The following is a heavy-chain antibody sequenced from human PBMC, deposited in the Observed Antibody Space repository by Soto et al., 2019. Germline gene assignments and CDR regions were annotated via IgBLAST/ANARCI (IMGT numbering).Heavy chain of an antibody. CDR2: IIPIFPTP. D-gene: IGHD1-26*01. CDR1: GGTFGNSA. CDR3: XXXXXXXQIGGNYYYGMDV. V-gene: IGHV1-69*05. Sequence: QVQLVQSGAEVKKPGSSVTVSCKASGGTFGNSAISWVRQAPGQGLEWMGGIIPIFPTPDYAQKFQGRVXXXXXXXXXXXXXXXXXXXXXXXXXXXXXXXXXXXQIGGNYYYGMDVWGQGTTVTV. J-gene: IGHJ6*02.